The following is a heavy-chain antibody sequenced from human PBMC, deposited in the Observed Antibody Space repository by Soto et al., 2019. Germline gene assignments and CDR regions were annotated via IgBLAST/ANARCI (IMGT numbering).Heavy chain of an antibody. CDR1: GGSISGYY. CDR2: IYYSGST. Sequence: PSETLSLTCTVSGGSISGYYWSWSRQPPGKGLEWIGYIYYSGSTNYNHSLKSRVTISVDTSKNQFSLKLSSVTAADTDVYYCARRLDDRRDHYLNWFDPWGQGTRVTVSS. V-gene: IGHV4-59*01. J-gene: IGHJ5*02. CDR3: ARRLDDRRDHYLNWFDP. D-gene: IGHD3-10*01.